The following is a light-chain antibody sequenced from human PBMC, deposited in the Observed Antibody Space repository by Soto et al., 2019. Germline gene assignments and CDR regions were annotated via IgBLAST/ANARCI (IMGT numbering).Light chain of an antibody. J-gene: IGLJ3*02. CDR1: SSDVGGYNY. CDR3: ASYAGSNNWV. V-gene: IGLV2-8*02. Sequence: QSALTQPPSAARSPGQSVTISCTGTSSDVGGYNYVSWYQQHPGKAPKLMIYDVSKRPSGVPDRFSGSKSGNTASLTVSGLQTEDEADYYCASYAGSNNWVFGGGTKLTVL. CDR2: DVS.